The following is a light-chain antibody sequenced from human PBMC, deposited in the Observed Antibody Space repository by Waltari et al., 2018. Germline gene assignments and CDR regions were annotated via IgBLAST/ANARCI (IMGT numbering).Light chain of an antibody. CDR1: SNDVGGYNH. J-gene: IGLJ2*01. CDR2: DVF. CDR3: CSYAGSYTVL. V-gene: IGLV2-11*01. Sequence: QSALTQPRSVSGSPGQSVTFSCTGTSNDVGGYNHVSWYQQSPGKAPKLMFYDVFNRPSGVPGRFSGSKSGNTASLTIPGLQADDEADYYCCSYAGSYTVLFGGGTKLTVL.